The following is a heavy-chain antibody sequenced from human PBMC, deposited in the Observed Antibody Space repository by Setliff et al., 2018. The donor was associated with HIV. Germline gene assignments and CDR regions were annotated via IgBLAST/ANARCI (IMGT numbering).Heavy chain of an antibody. Sequence: SETLSLTCDVSGYSISSGYYWGWIRQPPGKGLEWIGSIYHSGSTYYNPSLKSRVTISVDTSKNQFSLKLSSVTAADTAVYYCARHTVGAFDYWGQGTLVTVSS. V-gene: IGHV4-38-2*01. CDR3: ARHTVGAFDY. CDR1: GYSISSGYY. CDR2: IYHSGST. J-gene: IGHJ4*02. D-gene: IGHD1-26*01.